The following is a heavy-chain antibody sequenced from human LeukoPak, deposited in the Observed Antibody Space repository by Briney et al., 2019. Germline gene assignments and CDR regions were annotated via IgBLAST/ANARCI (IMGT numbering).Heavy chain of an antibody. CDR3: ARGTGRLRPFAC. CDR2: IREDGGEK. CDR1: GFTFSSLW. J-gene: IGHJ4*02. Sequence: GGSLRLSCVASGFTFSSLWLRWVRQAPGKGRGGVAYIREDGGEKYYVDSVKGRFTISRDNAKNSLYLQMNSLRVEDTAVYDCARGTGRLRPFACWGQGTLVTVSS. V-gene: IGHV3-7*01. D-gene: IGHD3-10*01.